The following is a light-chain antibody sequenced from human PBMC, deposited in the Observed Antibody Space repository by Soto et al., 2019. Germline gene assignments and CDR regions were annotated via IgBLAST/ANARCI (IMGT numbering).Light chain of an antibody. CDR3: SSHTPGSPPGI. V-gene: IGLV2-14*01. CDR1: SSDVGAYNY. Sequence: QSVLTQPASVSGSPGQSITISCTGTSSDVGAYNYVSWYQQHPGKAPKLMIYEVNNRPSGVSNRFSGSKSANTASLTISGPQAEDEADYYCSSHTPGSPPGIFGGGPKLPVL. J-gene: IGLJ2*01. CDR2: EVN.